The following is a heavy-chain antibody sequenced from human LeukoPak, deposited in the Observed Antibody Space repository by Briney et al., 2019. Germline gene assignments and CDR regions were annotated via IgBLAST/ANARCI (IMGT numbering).Heavy chain of an antibody. CDR3: TRPNGYS. CDR2: IRSTANGYAT. D-gene: IGHD5-18*01. J-gene: IGHJ4*02. V-gene: IGHV3-73*01. CDR1: GFTFSGSA. Sequence: GGSLRLSCAASGFTFSGSALHWVRQASGKGLEWVGRIRSTANGYATAYAASVKGRFTISRDDSKNTAYLQMNSLKTEDTAVYYCTRPNGYSWGQGTLVTVSS.